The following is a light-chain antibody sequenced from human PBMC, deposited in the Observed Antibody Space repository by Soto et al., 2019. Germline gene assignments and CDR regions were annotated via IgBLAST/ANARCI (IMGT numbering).Light chain of an antibody. CDR2: DAS. CDR1: QRVRRY. CDR3: KQRSNWPPYT. V-gene: IGKV3-11*01. Sequence: EIVLTQSPATLSLSPGERATLSCRASQRVRRYLAWYQQKAGQAPRLLIYDASNRATGIPARFSGSGSGTDVTLNISSLEHEDFAVYYCKQRSNWPPYTFGQGTKLEIK. J-gene: IGKJ2*01.